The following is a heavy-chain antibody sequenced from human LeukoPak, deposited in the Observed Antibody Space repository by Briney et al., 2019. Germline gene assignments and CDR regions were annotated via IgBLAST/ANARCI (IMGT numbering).Heavy chain of an antibody. CDR2: ISGSGGST. D-gene: IGHD1-26*01. Sequence: PGGSLRLSCEASGFTFSSYAMSWVRQAPGKGLEWVSAISGSGGSTYYADSVKGRFTISRDNSKNTLYLQMNSLRAEDTAVYYCAKGHQWPPNSGSYVVDYWGQGTLVTVSS. CDR3: AKGHQWPPNSGSYVVDY. J-gene: IGHJ4*02. CDR1: GFTFSSYA. V-gene: IGHV3-23*01.